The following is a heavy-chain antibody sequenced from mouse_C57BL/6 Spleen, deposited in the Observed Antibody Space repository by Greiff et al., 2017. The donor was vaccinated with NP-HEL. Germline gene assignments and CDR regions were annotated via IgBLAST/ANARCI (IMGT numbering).Heavy chain of an antibody. CDR2: IDPNSGGT. CDR3: ARSLYYGSSWFAY. D-gene: IGHD1-1*01. CDR1: VYTFTSYW. Sequence: QVQLQQSGAELVKPGASVKLSCKASVYTFTSYWMHWVKQRPGRGLEWIGRIDPNSGGTKYNEKFKSKATLTVDKPSSTAYMQLSSLTSEDSAVYYCARSLYYGSSWFAYWGQGTLVTVSA. V-gene: IGHV1-72*01. J-gene: IGHJ3*01.